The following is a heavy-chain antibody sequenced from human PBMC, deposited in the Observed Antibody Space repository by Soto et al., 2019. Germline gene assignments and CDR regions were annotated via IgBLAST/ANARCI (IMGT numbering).Heavy chain of an antibody. V-gene: IGHV1-3*01. CDR1: GYTFTSYA. Sequence: GASVKVSCKASGYTFTSYAMHWVRQAPGQRLEWMGWINAGNGNTKYSQKFQGRVTITRDTSASTAYMELSSLRSEDTAVYYFARETEITGSSWSTEYFQHWGQGTLVTVSS. J-gene: IGHJ1*01. D-gene: IGHD6-13*01. CDR3: ARETEITGSSWSTEYFQH. CDR2: INAGNGNT.